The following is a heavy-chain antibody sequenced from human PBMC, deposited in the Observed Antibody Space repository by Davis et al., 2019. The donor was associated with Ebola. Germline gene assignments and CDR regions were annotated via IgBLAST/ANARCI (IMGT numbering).Heavy chain of an antibody. Sequence: MPSETLSLTCAVYGGSFSGYYWSWIRQPPGKGLEWRGEINHSGSTNYNPSLKSRVTISVDKSKNQFSLKLSSVTAADTAVYYCARDITMIVGNAFDIWGQGTMVTVSS. CDR2: INHSGST. CDR3: ARDITMIVGNAFDI. J-gene: IGHJ3*02. V-gene: IGHV4-34*01. CDR1: GGSFSGYY. D-gene: IGHD3-22*01.